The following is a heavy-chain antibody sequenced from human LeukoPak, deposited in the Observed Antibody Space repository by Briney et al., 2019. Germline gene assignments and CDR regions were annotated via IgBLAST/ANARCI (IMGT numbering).Heavy chain of an antibody. CDR2: ISTRSSTI. V-gene: IGHV3-48*01. CDR1: GFIFSSYS. Sequence: GGSLRLSCAASGFIFSSYSMNWVRQAPGKGLEWVSFISTRSSTIYYADSVKGRFTISRDNAKNSLYLQMDSLRAEDTAVYYCARDQVYYGSGSYYNPSDYWGQGTLVTVSS. CDR3: ARDQVYYGSGSYYNPSDY. D-gene: IGHD3-10*01. J-gene: IGHJ4*02.